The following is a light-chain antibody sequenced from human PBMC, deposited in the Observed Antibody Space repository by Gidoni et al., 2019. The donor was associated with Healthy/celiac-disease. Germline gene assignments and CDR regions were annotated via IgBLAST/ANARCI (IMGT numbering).Light chain of an antibody. J-gene: IGKJ1*01. CDR2: KAS. V-gene: IGKV1-5*03. CDR3: QQYNSYWT. Sequence: DIQMTQSPSTLSASVGDRVTITCRASKSISSWLAWYQQKPGKAPKLLIYKASSVESGVPSRFTGSGSGTEFTLTISSLQPDDFATYYCQQYNSYWTCXXXTKVEIK. CDR1: KSISSW.